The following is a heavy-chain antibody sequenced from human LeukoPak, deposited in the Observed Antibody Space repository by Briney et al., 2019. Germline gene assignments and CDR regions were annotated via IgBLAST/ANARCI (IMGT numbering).Heavy chain of an antibody. D-gene: IGHD4-23*01. CDR1: GGSIRSDY. Sequence: SETLSLTCTVSGGSIRSDYWNWIRQPPGKGLEWIGHIHYSGGSNYHPSLQSRVTISMDSSKNQFSLTLRSVTAADTAVYYCARDHGGFKGACEYWGQGILVAVSS. CDR2: IHYSGGS. J-gene: IGHJ4*02. V-gene: IGHV4-59*08. CDR3: ARDHGGFKGACEY.